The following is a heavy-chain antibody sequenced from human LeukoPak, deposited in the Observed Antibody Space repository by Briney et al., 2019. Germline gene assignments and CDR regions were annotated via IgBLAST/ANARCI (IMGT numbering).Heavy chain of an antibody. CDR3: AKDGAYYGSGSYYHYGMDV. V-gene: IGHV3-23*01. J-gene: IGHJ6*04. Sequence: SGASLRLSCAASEFTFSNYAMSWVRQAPGKGLEWVSAIVGSGGSTYYADSVKGRFTISRDNPKNTLYLQMNSLRAEDTAVYYCAKDGAYYGSGSYYHYGMDVWGKGTTVTVSS. CDR1: EFTFSNYA. CDR2: IVGSGGST. D-gene: IGHD3-10*01.